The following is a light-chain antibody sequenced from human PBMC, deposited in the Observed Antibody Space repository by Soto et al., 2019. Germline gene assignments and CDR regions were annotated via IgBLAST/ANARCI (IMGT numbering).Light chain of an antibody. Sequence: EIVMTQSPATLSVSPGERATLSCRASQSVSSNLAWYQQKPCQAPRLLIYGASTRATGIPARFSGSGSGTECTLTISSLQSEDFAVYYCQQYNNWPLFTFGPGTKVDIK. CDR2: GAS. V-gene: IGKV3-15*01. J-gene: IGKJ3*01. CDR3: QQYNNWPLFT. CDR1: QSVSSN.